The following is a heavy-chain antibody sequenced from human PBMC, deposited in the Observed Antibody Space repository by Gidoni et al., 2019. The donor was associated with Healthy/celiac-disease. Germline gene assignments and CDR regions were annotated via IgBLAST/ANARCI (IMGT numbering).Heavy chain of an antibody. J-gene: IGHJ6*02. V-gene: IGHV3-23*01. CDR3: AKFQWPHNHRGYSYGMDV. D-gene: IGHD6-19*01. CDR1: GFSFSSYA. Sequence: EVQLLESGGGLVQPGGSLRFSCAASGFSFSSYAMSWVRQAPGKGLEWVSTISGSGSSTYYGDSVKGRFTISRDNSKNTLYLQMNSLRAEDTAVYYCAKFQWPHNHRGYSYGMDVWGQGTTVSVSS. CDR2: ISGSGSST.